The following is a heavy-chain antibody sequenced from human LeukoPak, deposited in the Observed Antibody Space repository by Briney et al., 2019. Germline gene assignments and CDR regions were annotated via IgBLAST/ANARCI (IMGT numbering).Heavy chain of an antibody. J-gene: IGHJ4*02. CDR2: IYSGGST. CDR1: GFAVSGNY. D-gene: IGHD3-10*01. CDR3: ARNYYGSGSYSLISFDS. V-gene: IGHV3-66*01. Sequence: GGSLRLSCAASGFAVSGNYISWVRQAPGKGLQWVSVIYSGGSTNYADSVKGRFTISRDNSKNTLYLQMNSLRAEDTAVYYCARNYYGSGSYSLISFDSWGQGTLVTVSS.